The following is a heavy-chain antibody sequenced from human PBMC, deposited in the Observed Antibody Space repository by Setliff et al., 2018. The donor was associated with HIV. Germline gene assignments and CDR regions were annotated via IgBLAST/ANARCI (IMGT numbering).Heavy chain of an antibody. J-gene: IGHJ4*02. Sequence: GGSLRLSCAASGFTFSPYWMHWVRQAPGKGLVWVSRINSDGTSTTYADSVKGRFTISRDNAKNTLFLQMNSLRAEDTAVYYCASIELAAMVPVDYWGQGTLVTVSS. CDR1: GFTFSPYW. V-gene: IGHV3-74*03. CDR3: ASIELAAMVPVDY. CDR2: INSDGTST. D-gene: IGHD5-18*01.